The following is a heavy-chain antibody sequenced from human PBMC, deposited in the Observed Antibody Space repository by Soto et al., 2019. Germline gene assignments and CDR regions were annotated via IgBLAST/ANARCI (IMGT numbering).Heavy chain of an antibody. J-gene: IGHJ5*02. D-gene: IGHD3-3*01. CDR2: IIPIFGTA. V-gene: IGHV1-69*13. Sequence: SVKVSCKASGGTFSSYAISWVRQAPGQGLEWMGGIIPIFGTANYAQKFQGRVTITADESTSTAYMELSSLRSEDTAVYYCARANYDFWSGTQNNWFDPWRQGTLVTVSS. CDR1: GGTFSSYA. CDR3: ARANYDFWSGTQNNWFDP.